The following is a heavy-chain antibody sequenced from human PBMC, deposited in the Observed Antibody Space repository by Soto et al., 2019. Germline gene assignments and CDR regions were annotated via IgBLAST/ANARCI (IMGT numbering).Heavy chain of an antibody. D-gene: IGHD1-26*01. J-gene: IGHJ4*02. CDR3: AKFSGTVGARTDY. Sequence: GGSLRLSCAASGFTFSSYDMSWVRQAPGKGLEWVSSISAGGGTTYYTDSVKGRFTISRDNSKNTLYVQMNSLRVEDTGLYYCAKFSGTVGARTDYWGQGILVTVSS. V-gene: IGHV3-23*01. CDR1: GFTFSSYD. CDR2: ISAGGGTT.